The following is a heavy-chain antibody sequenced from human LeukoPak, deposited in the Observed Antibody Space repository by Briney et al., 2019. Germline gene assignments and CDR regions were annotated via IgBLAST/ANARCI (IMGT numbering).Heavy chain of an antibody. Sequence: ASVKVSCKASGYTFTGYYMHWVRRAPGQGLEWMGWINPNSGGTNYAQKFQGRVTMTRDTSISTAYMELSRLRSDDTAVYYCARGVRGYSYGLIYFDYWGQGTLITVSS. CDR1: GYTFTGYY. CDR2: INPNSGGT. CDR3: ARGVRGYSYGLIYFDY. D-gene: IGHD5-18*01. V-gene: IGHV1-2*02. J-gene: IGHJ4*02.